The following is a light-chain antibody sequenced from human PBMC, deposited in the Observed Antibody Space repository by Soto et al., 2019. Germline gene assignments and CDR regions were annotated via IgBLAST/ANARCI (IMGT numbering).Light chain of an antibody. J-gene: IGLJ2*01. CDR1: SSDVGAYNY. CDR2: DVS. Sequence: QSALTQPASVSGSPGQSITISCSGTSSDVGAYNYVSWYQQHPGKAPKLMIYDVSSRPSGVSNRFSGSKSGNTAALTISGLQAEDEADYYCSSYTSSSALVLFGGGTKRTVL. V-gene: IGLV2-14*03. CDR3: SSYTSSSALVL.